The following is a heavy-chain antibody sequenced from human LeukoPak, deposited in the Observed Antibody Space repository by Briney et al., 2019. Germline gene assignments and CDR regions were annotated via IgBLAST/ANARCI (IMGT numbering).Heavy chain of an antibody. CDR1: GFTFSSYA. V-gene: IGHV3-23*01. Sequence: GGSLRLSCAASGFTFSSYAMSWVRQAPGKGLEWVSAISGSGGGTYYADSVKGRFTISRDNSKNTLYLQMNSLRAEDTAVYYCAKSPTYYYDSSGSAAFDYWGQGTLVTVSS. J-gene: IGHJ4*02. CDR3: AKSPTYYYDSSGSAAFDY. CDR2: ISGSGGGT. D-gene: IGHD3-22*01.